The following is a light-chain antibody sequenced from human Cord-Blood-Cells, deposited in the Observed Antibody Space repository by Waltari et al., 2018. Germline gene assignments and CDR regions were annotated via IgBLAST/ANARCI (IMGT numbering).Light chain of an antibody. CDR3: CSYAGSSTSVV. J-gene: IGLJ2*01. V-gene: IGLV2-23*02. Sequence: QSALTQPASVSGSPGQSITISFTGTSSDVGSYNLVSWYQPHPGKAPKLMIYEVSKRPSGVSNRFSGSKSGNTASLTISGLQAEDEADYYCCSYAGSSTSVVFGGGTKLTVL. CDR2: EVS. CDR1: SSDVGSYNL.